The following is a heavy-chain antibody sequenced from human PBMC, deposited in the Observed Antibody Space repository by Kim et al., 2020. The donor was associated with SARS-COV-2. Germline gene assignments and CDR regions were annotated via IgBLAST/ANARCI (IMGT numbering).Heavy chain of an antibody. CDR3: ARDGIVVVPAYYYYGMDV. D-gene: IGHD2-2*01. CDR2: ISAYNGNT. Sequence: ASVKVSCKASGYTFTSYGISWVRQAPGQGLEGMGWISAYNGNTNYAQKLQGRVTMTTDTSTSTAYMELRSLRSDDTAVYYCARDGIVVVPAYYYYGMDVWGQGTTVTVSS. V-gene: IGHV1-18*01. J-gene: IGHJ6*02. CDR1: GYTFTSYG.